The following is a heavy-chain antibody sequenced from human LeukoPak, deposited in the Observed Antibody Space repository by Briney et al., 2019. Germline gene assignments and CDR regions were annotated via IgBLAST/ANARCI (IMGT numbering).Heavy chain of an antibody. CDR2: IIPIFGTT. Sequence: GASVKVSCKASGGTFSSFVLNWVRQAPGQGLEWMGGIIPIFGTTNYAQKFQGRITITADESTSTTYLELSSLRSEDTAVYYCARDLATVTSYYYYMDVWGKGTTVTVSS. CDR1: GGTFSSFV. D-gene: IGHD4-11*01. V-gene: IGHV1-69*13. CDR3: ARDLATVTSYYYYMDV. J-gene: IGHJ6*03.